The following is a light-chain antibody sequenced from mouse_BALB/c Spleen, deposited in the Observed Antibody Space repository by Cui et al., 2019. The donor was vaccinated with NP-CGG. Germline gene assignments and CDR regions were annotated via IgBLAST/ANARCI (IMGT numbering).Light chain of an antibody. V-gene: IGLV1*01. CDR3: ALWYSNHWV. Sequence: QAFVNQETGTTTSPGETVTLTCRSSTGAVATSNYANWVQEKPDHLFTGLIGGTNNRAPGVPARFSGSLIGDKAALTIRGAQTEDEAIYFCALWYSNHWVFGGGTKLTVL. CDR1: TGAVATSNY. CDR2: GTN. J-gene: IGLJ1*01.